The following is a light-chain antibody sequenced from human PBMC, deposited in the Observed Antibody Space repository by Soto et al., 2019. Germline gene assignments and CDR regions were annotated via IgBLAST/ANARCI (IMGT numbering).Light chain of an antibody. CDR3: QQYNSYWT. CDR1: QSISSW. Sequence: DIQMTQSPSTLSESVGDRVTITCRASQSISSWLAWYQQKPGKAPKLLIYKASSLESGVPSRFSGSGSGTEFTLTISSLQPDDFATCYCQQYNSYWTFGQGTKVEIK. J-gene: IGKJ1*01. CDR2: KAS. V-gene: IGKV1-5*03.